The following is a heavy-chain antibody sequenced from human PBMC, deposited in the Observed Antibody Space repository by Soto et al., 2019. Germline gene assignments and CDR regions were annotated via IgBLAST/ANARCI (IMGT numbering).Heavy chain of an antibody. J-gene: IGHJ4*02. V-gene: IGHV3-23*01. CDR1: GFTFTSYA. CDR3: AKPSYYYDSSGDFYFDY. CDR2: VSGNGGRT. Sequence: PGGSLRLSCAASGFTFTSYAMSWVRQAPGKGLEWVSTVSGNGGRTYYVDSVKGRFTISRDNSKNTLYLQMNSLRAEDTAVYYCAKPSYYYDSSGDFYFDYWGQGTQVTVSS. D-gene: IGHD3-22*01.